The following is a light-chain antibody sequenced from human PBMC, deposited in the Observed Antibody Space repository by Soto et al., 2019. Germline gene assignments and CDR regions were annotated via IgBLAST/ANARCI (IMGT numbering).Light chain of an antibody. V-gene: IGKV3-15*01. CDR3: QKCGVAPFT. CDR2: GAS. CDR1: QSVSSK. Sequence: ELAMTQSPATLSVSPGERATLSCRASQSVSSKVVWYQQKPGQAPSLLIYGASTRATGVPARFSGSGSGTEFTLTISSLQPEDVATYYCQKCGVAPFTFGGGTKVDIK. J-gene: IGKJ4*01.